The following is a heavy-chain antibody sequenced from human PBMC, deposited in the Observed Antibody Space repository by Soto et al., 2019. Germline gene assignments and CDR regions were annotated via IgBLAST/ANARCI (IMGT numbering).Heavy chain of an antibody. J-gene: IGHJ4*02. CDR1: GGSISSSNW. V-gene: IGHV4-4*02. Sequence: QVQLQESGPGLVKPSGTLSLTCAVSGGSISSSNWWSWVRQPPGKGLEWIGEMYHSGSTNYNPSLKRRVTISVDKSKNQFSLKLSSVTAADTAVYYCARGVGIAARLVFDYWGQGTLVTVSS. D-gene: IGHD6-6*01. CDR3: ARGVGIAARLVFDY. CDR2: MYHSGST.